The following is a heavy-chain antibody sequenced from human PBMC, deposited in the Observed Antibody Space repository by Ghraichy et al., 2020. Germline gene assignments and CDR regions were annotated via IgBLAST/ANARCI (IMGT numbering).Heavy chain of an antibody. J-gene: IGHJ5*02. D-gene: IGHD3-3*01. Sequence: SETLSLTCTVSGGSISSYYWSWIRQPPGKGLEWIGYIYYSGSTNYNPSLKSRVTISVDTSKNQFSLKLSSVTAADTAVYYCTRGLRYDFWSGTGGWFDPWGQGTLVTVSS. CDR3: TRGLRYDFWSGTGGWFDP. CDR1: GGSISSYY. CDR2: IYYSGST. V-gene: IGHV4-59*01.